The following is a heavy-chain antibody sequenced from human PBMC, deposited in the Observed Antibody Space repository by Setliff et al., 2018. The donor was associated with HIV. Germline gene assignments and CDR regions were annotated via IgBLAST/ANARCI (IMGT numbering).Heavy chain of an antibody. CDR2: INVHNGDT. Sequence: ASVKVSCKASGYRFSSYGITWVRHAPGQGLEWMRWINVHNGDTKFAQRFQDRLTMTTDTCTTTAYMDLRSLRSDDTAVYYCARGLPADGYAFDLWGQGTMVTVSS. J-gene: IGHJ3*01. CDR1: GYRFSSYG. CDR3: ARGLPADGYAFDL. V-gene: IGHV1-18*01. D-gene: IGHD6-13*01.